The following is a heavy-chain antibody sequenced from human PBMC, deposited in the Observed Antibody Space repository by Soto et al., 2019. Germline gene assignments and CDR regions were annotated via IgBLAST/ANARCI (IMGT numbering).Heavy chain of an antibody. J-gene: IGHJ6*02. CDR3: ARGGRGSSPTFDYYGMDV. D-gene: IGHD6-6*01. V-gene: IGHV4-34*01. CDR2: INHSGST. CDR1: GGSFSGYY. Sequence: SETLSLTCAVYGGSFSGYYWSWIRQPPGKGLEWIGEINHSGSTNYNPSLKSRVTISVDTSKNQFSLKLSSVTAADTAVYYCARGGRGSSPTFDYYGMDVWGQGTTVTVSS.